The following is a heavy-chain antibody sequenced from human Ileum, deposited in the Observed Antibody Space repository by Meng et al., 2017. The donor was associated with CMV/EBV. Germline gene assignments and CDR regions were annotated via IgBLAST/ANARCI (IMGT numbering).Heavy chain of an antibody. CDR3: ARDIDALYYFDY. D-gene: IGHD3-16*02. CDR2: ISYDGSNK. V-gene: IGHV3-30-3*01. Sequence: VRLVESGEGVVQPGRSMRFSCAASGFTFSSYAMHWVRQAPGKGLEWVAVISYDGSNKYYADSVKGRFTISRDNSKNTLYLQMNSLRAEDTAVYYCARDIDALYYFDYWGQGTLVTVSS. CDR1: GFTFSSYA. J-gene: IGHJ4*02.